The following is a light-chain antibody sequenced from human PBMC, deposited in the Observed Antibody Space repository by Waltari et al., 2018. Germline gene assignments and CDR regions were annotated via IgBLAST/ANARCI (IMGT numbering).Light chain of an antibody. J-gene: IGLJ2*01. CDR2: EVS. Sequence: QSALTQPPSASGSPGQSVTISCTGTSSDVGGYNFVSWYQHHPGKAPRLIIYEVSERPSGVPDRVSGSKAGNTASLTVAGLQAEEEADYYCSSYVANNNPVFGGGTKLTVL. V-gene: IGLV2-8*01. CDR1: SSDVGGYNF. CDR3: SSYVANNNPV.